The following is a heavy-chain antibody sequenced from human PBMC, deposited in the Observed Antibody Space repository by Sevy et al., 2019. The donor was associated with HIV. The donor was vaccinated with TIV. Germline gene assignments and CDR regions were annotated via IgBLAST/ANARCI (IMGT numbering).Heavy chain of an antibody. CDR2: IWYDGSNK. J-gene: IGHJ4*02. Sequence: GGSLRLSCAASGFTFSSYGMHWVRQAPGKGLEWVAVIWYDGSNKYYADSVKGRFTISRDNSKNTLYLQMNSLRAEDTAVYYCALDSSGYYSDYWGQRTLVTVSS. V-gene: IGHV3-33*01. D-gene: IGHD3-22*01. CDR3: ALDSSGYYSDY. CDR1: GFTFSSYG.